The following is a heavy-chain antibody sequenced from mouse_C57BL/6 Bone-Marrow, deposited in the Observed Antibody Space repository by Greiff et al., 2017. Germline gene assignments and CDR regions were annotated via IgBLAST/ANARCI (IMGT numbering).Heavy chain of an antibody. D-gene: IGHD2-4*01. Sequence: DVKLQESGAELVRPGSSVKMSCKTSGYTFTSYGINWVKQRPGQGLEWIGYIYIGNGYTEYNEKFKGKATLTSDTSSSTAYMQLSSLTSEDSAIYFCARGEVCDSLYAMDYGGQGTSVTVSS. J-gene: IGHJ4*01. V-gene: IGHV1-58*01. CDR3: ARGEVCDSLYAMDY. CDR1: GYTFTSYG. CDR2: IYIGNGYT.